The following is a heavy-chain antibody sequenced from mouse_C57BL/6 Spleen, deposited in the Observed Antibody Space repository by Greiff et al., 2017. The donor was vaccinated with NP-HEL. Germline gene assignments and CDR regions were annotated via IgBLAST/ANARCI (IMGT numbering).Heavy chain of an antibody. J-gene: IGHJ4*01. Sequence: VKLMESGPGLVAPSQSLSITCTVSGFSLTSYAISWVRQPPGKGLEWLGVIWTGGGTNYNSALKSRLSISKDNSKSQVFLKMNSLQTDDTARYYCARNCPFITTVVADYYAMDYWGQGTSVTVSS. CDR3: ARNCPFITTVVADYYAMDY. V-gene: IGHV2-9-1*01. D-gene: IGHD1-1*01. CDR2: IWTGGGT. CDR1: GFSLTSYA.